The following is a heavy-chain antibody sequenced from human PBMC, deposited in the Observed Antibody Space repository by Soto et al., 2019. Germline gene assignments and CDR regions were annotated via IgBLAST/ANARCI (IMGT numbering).Heavy chain of an antibody. D-gene: IGHD6-19*01. CDR1: GYTFTSYD. Sequence: QVQLVQSGAELKKPGASVKVSCKASGYTFTSYDINWVRQATGQGLEWLGWMNPNSGNTGYAQKFQGRGTMTRNTSIGTAYMELSSLRSEDTAVYYCASDIAVASTGFDYWGQGTLVTVSS. CDR3: ASDIAVASTGFDY. V-gene: IGHV1-8*01. CDR2: MNPNSGNT. J-gene: IGHJ4*02.